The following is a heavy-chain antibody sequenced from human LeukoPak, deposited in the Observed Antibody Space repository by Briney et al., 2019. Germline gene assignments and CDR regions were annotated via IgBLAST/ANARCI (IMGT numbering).Heavy chain of an antibody. Sequence: SGGSLRLSCAASGFTFSDFAMSWVRQALGKGLEWVSTLSGSGASTSYADSVKGRFTISRDNSKNTLYLQMNSLRAEDTARYYCAKQKGYCSGGSCYYSDYWGQGTLVTVSS. D-gene: IGHD2-15*01. J-gene: IGHJ4*02. CDR3: AKQKGYCSGGSCYYSDY. CDR1: GFTFSDFA. V-gene: IGHV3-23*01. CDR2: LSGSGAST.